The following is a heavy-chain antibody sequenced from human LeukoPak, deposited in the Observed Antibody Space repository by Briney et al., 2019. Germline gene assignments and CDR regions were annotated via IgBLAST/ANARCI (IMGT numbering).Heavy chain of an antibody. J-gene: IGHJ4*02. D-gene: IGHD3-9*01. CDR1: GYTFTSYG. CDR2: IRAYNGNT. CDR3: ARDRVLRYFDWLLPRGYYFDY. Sequence: ASVKVSCKASGYTFTSYGISWVRQAPGQGLEWMGWIRAYNGNTNYAQKLQGRVTMTTDTSTSTAYMELRSLRSDDTAVYYCARDRVLRYFDWLLPRGYYFDYWGQGTLVTVSS. V-gene: IGHV1-18*01.